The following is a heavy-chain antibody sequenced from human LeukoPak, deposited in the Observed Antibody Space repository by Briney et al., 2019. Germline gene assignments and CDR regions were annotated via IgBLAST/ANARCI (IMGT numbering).Heavy chain of an antibody. Sequence: SGPTLVNPTQTLTLTCTFSGFSLSTSGVGVGWIRQPPGKALEWLALIYWNDDKRYSPSLKSRLTITKDTSKNQVVLTVTNMDPVDTATYYCAHRLATYYDILTGFSWFDPWGQGTLVTVSS. J-gene: IGHJ5*02. D-gene: IGHD3-9*01. CDR3: AHRLATYYDILTGFSWFDP. CDR1: GFSLSTSGVG. CDR2: IYWNDDK. V-gene: IGHV2-5*01.